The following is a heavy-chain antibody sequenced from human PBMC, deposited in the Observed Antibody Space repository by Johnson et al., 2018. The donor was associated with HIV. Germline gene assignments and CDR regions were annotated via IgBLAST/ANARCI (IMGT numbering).Heavy chain of an antibody. CDR3: AREGTVSYGGAFDI. CDR1: RFTFSAYG. J-gene: IGHJ3*02. D-gene: IGHD4-17*01. Sequence: QVQLVESGGGVVQPGGSLRLSCAASRFTFSAYGMYWVRQSPVKGLERVAVISYDGGNKYYVDSVKGRFTISRDNSKNTLYLQMNSLRAEDTAVYYCAREGTVSYGGAFDIWGQGTMVTVSS. V-gene: IGHV3-30*03. CDR2: ISYDGGNK.